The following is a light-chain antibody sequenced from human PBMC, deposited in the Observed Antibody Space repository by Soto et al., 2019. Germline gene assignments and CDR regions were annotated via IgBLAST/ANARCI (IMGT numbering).Light chain of an antibody. CDR2: DVS. CDR1: RSVSRR. J-gene: IGKJ1*01. Sequence: DIQMTQSPSALSASVGDRVTITCRASRSVSRRLAWYQQRPGIAPKLLIYDVSTLKSGVPSRFSGSGSGTELTPTIRSLQPNDIGPYYCRQDDTQPWTFGQGTKLEIK. V-gene: IGKV1-5*01. CDR3: RQDDTQPWT.